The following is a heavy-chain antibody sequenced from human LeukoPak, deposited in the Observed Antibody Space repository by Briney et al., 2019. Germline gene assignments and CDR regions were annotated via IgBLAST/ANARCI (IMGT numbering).Heavy chain of an antibody. V-gene: IGHV4-34*01. CDR3: ARGHPSSGYYGFQH. D-gene: IGHD3-22*01. Sequence: SETLSLTCTVSGGSISSYYWSWIRQPPGKGLEWIGEINHSGSTNYDPSLKSRVTISVDTSKNQFSLKLSSVTAAGTAVYYCARGHPSSGYYGFQHWGQGTLVTVSS. J-gene: IGHJ1*01. CDR2: INHSGST. CDR1: GGSISSYY.